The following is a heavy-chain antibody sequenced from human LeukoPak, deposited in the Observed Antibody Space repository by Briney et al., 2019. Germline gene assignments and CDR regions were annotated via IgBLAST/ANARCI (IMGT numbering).Heavy chain of an antibody. D-gene: IGHD6-13*01. J-gene: IGHJ4*02. CDR2: IKQDRNEK. CDR3: ASYPTPGIAAAGTFNY. CDR1: GFTFSSYW. Sequence: GGSLRLSCAASGFTFSSYWMNWVRQAPGKGLEWVANIKQDRNEKNYVDSVRGRFTISRDNAKNSLYLQMNSLRAEDTAVYYCASYPTPGIAAAGTFNYWGQGTLVAVSS. V-gene: IGHV3-7*03.